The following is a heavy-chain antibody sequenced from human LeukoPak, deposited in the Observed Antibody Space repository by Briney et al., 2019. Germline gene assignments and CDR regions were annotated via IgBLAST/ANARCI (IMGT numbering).Heavy chain of an antibody. CDR3: AKLPLLLETVDY. Sequence: GGSLRLSCAASGFTFSSYGMHWVRQAPGKGLEWVAVISYDGSNKYYADSVKGRFTISRDNSKNTLYLQMNSLRAEDTAVYYCAKLPLLLETVDYWGQGTPVTVSS. J-gene: IGHJ4*02. CDR1: GFTFSSYG. D-gene: IGHD3-3*01. V-gene: IGHV3-30*18. CDR2: ISYDGSNK.